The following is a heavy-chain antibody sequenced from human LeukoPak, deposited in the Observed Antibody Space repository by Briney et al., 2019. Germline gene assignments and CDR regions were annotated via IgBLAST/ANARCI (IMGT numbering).Heavy chain of an antibody. J-gene: IGHJ3*02. Sequence: SETLSLTCTVSGGSISSSSYYWGWIRQPPGKGLEYIGYISYSGSNNYNPSLKSRITISVDTSKNQFSLKLSSVTAADTAVYYCASRNGSYYPYDAFDIWGQGTLVTVSS. CDR1: GGSISSSSYY. V-gene: IGHV4-61*05. D-gene: IGHD1-26*01. CDR3: ASRNGSYYPYDAFDI. CDR2: ISYSGSN.